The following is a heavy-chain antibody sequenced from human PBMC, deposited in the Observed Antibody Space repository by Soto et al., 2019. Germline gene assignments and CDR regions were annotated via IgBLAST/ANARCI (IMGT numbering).Heavy chain of an antibody. D-gene: IGHD4-17*01. CDR3: AREVGYGDFSAALLD. CDR1: GGTFSSHS. V-gene: IGHV1-69*01. CDR2: IITLFGTA. J-gene: IGHJ4*02. Sequence: VQLMQSGAEVKQPGSSVKVSCKASGGTFSSHSINWVRQAPGQGLAWMGGIITLFGTANYAQNFQGRVTITADQSKSTAYMELNSLRSDDTAVYYCAREVGYGDFSAALLDWGQGTLVTVAS.